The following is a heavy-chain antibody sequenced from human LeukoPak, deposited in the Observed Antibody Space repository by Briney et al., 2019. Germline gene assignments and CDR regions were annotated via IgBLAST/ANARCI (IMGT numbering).Heavy chain of an antibody. V-gene: IGHV1-18*01. D-gene: IGHD2-2*02. J-gene: IGHJ5*02. CDR2: ISAYNGNT. CDR3: ARLMLGRYCSCTSCYRRSQYNWFDP. Sequence: GASVKVSCKASGYTFTSYGISWVRQAPGQGLEWMGWISAYNGNTNYAQKLQGRVTMTTDTSTSTAYMELRSLRSDDTAVYYCARLMLGRYCSCTSCYRRSQYNWFDPWGQGTLVTVSS. CDR1: GYTFTSYG.